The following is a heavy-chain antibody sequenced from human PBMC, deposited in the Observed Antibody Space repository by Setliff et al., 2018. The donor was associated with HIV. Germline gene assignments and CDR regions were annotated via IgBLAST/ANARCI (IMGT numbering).Heavy chain of an antibody. V-gene: IGHV4-39*01. CDR3: TRHRGPPWDAFDI. J-gene: IGHJ3*02. Sequence: SETLSLTCTVSGGSIRSSSSYWGWIRQPPGKGLEWIGIIYYSGSTYYKPSLKSRVTISVDTSKNQFSLKLNSVTAADTAMYYCTRHRGPPWDAFDIWGQGTMVTVSS. CDR2: IYYSGST. CDR1: GGSIRSSSSY.